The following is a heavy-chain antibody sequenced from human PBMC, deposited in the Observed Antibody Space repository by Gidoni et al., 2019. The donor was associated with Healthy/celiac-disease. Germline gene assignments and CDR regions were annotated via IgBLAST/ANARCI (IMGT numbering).Heavy chain of an antibody. CDR3: AREDDDYVLDV. CDR2: ISYDGSNK. J-gene: IGHJ6*02. CDR1: GFTFSSYA. V-gene: IGHV3-30-3*01. Sequence: QVQLVESGGGVVQPGRSLRLSCAASGFTFSSYAMHWVRQAPGKGLEWVAVISYDGSNKYYADSVKGRFTISRDNSKNTLYLQMNSLRAEDTAVYYCAREDDDYVLDVWGQGTTVTVSS. D-gene: IGHD3-16*01.